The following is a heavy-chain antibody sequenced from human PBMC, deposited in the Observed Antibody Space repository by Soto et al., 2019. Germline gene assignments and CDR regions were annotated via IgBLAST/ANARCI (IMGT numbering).Heavy chain of an antibody. CDR2: IYHSGSI. D-gene: IGHD3-10*01. J-gene: IGHJ3*02. CDR3: ASKFGELLADAFDI. V-gene: IGHV4-4*02. Sequence: TLSLTCTVNNPHIRSRKRAPWVRQTPGKGLEWIGEIYHSGSINHNPSLKSRVTMSVDKSKNQFSLKMTSVTAADTGVYYCASKFGELLADAFDIWGQGTVVT. CDR1: NPHIRSRKR.